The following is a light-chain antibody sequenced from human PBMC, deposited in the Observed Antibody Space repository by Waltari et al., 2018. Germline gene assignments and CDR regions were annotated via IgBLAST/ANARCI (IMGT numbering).Light chain of an antibody. Sequence: SGSPGQSVTISCPGTSNDVGGYNYVSWYQQHPGKAPKLMIYDVSKRPSGVPDRFSASKSGNTASLTISGLQAEDEADYYCCSYAGSYTVVFGGGTKLTVL. CDR3: CSYAGSYTVV. V-gene: IGLV2-11*01. CDR1: SNDVGGYNY. CDR2: DVS. J-gene: IGLJ2*01.